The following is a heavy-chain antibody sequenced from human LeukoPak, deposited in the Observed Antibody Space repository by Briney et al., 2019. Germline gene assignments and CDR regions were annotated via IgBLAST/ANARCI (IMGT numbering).Heavy chain of an antibody. V-gene: IGHV4-34*01. J-gene: IGHJ6*02. CDR1: GGPFSGYY. CDR2: INHSGST. Sequence: SETLSLTCAVYGGPFSGYYWSWIRQPPGKGLEWIGEINHSGSTNYNPSLKSRVTISVDTSKNQFSLKLSSVTAADTAVYYCARGSAYGDYETTDYYYGMDVWGQGTTVTVSS. CDR3: ARGSAYGDYETTDYYYGMDV. D-gene: IGHD4-17*01.